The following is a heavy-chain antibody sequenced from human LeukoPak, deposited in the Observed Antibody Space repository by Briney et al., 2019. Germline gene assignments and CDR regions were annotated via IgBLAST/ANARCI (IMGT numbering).Heavy chain of an antibody. V-gene: IGHV3-30-3*01. J-gene: IGHJ4*02. CDR2: ISYDGSNK. D-gene: IGHD1-14*01. Sequence: GSLRLSCAASGFTFSSYAMHWLRQAPGKGLEWVAVISYDGSNKYYADSVKGRFTISRDNSKNTLYLQMNSLRAEDTAVYYCARDFEAMGRNPLDYWGQGTLVTVSS. CDR3: ARDFEAMGRNPLDY. CDR1: GFTFSSYA.